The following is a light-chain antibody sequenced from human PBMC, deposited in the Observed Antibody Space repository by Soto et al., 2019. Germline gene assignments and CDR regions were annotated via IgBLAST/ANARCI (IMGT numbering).Light chain of an antibody. J-gene: IGKJ4*01. Sequence: IVMTQSPATLSVSPGERATLSCRASQSVSSNLAWYQQRPGQAPRLLIYAAATRATGIPARFSGSGSGTEFTLTISSLQSEDSAVYYCQQYNEWLSLTFGAGTKVDIK. CDR3: QQYNEWLSLT. V-gene: IGKV3-15*01. CDR1: QSVSSN. CDR2: AAA.